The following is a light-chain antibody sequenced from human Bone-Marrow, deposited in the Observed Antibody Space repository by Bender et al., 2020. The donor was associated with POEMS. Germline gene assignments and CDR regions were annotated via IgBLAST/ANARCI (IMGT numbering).Light chain of an antibody. J-gene: IGLJ1*01. CDR3: SSYAGSNNFV. Sequence: QSALTQPRSVSGSPGQSVTISCTGTSSDFGGSNYVSWYQLHPGKAPKLMIYEVSKRPSGVPDRFSGSKSGNTASLTVSGLQAEDEADYYCSSYAGSNNFVFGTGTTVTVL. CDR2: EVS. V-gene: IGLV2-8*01. CDR1: SSDFGGSNY.